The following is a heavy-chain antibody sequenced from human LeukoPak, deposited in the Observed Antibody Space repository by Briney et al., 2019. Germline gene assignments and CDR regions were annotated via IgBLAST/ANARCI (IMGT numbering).Heavy chain of an antibody. J-gene: IGHJ5*02. V-gene: IGHV1-2*02. CDR1: GGTFSSYA. D-gene: IGHD6-19*01. Sequence: ASVKVSCKASGGTFSSYAISWVRQAPGQGLEWMGWINPNSGGTNYAQKFQGRVTMTRDTSISTAYMELSRLRSDDTAVYYCARGEHSSDWFDPWGQGTLVTVSS. CDR3: ARGEHSSDWFDP. CDR2: INPNSGGT.